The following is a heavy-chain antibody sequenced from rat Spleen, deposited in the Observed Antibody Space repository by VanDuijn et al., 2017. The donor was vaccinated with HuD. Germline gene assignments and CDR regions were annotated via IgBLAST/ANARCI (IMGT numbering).Heavy chain of an antibody. Sequence: EVQVVESGGGLVQPGRSMKLSCAASGFTFSNYYMAWVRQAPTKGLEWVAYISTGGGNTYYRDSVKGRFTISRDNAKSTLYLQMDSLRSEDTATYYCASAGSRVSRFAYWGQGTLVTVSS. J-gene: IGHJ3*01. V-gene: IGHV5-25*01. CDR3: ASAGSRVSRFAY. CDR2: ISTGGGNT. D-gene: IGHD1-4*01. CDR1: GFTFSNYY.